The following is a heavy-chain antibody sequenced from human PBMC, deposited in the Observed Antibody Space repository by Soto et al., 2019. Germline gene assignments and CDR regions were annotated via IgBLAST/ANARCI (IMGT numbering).Heavy chain of an antibody. CDR2: ISGSGGST. J-gene: IGHJ4*02. V-gene: IGHV3-23*01. CDR1: GFTFSSYA. Sequence: GGSLRLSCAASGFTFSSYAMSWVRQAPGKGLEWVSAISGSGGSTYYADSVKGRFTISRDNSKNTLYLQMNSLRAEDTAVYYCAKVHPHRGVLDVLGSHRSKFDYWGQGTLVTVSS. CDR3: AKVHPHRGVLDVLGSHRSKFDY. D-gene: IGHD2-2*01.